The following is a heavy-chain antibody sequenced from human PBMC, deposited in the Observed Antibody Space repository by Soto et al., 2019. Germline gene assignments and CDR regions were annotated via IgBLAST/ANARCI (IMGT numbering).Heavy chain of an antibody. CDR1: GGSVSSGSYY. Sequence: SETLSLTCTVSGGSVSSGSYYWSWIRQPPGKGLEWIGYIYYSGSTNHNPSLKSRVTISVDTSKNQFSLKLSSVTAADTAVYYCARWNYYYGMDVWGQGTTVTVSS. V-gene: IGHV4-61*01. CDR3: ARWNYYYGMDV. CDR2: IYYSGST. J-gene: IGHJ6*02.